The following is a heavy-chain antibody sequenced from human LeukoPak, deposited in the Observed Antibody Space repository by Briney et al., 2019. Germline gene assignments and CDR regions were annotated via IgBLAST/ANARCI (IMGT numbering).Heavy chain of an antibody. CDR3: AKDAQRVFDYRNSLEY. CDR2: FWRDASNK. CDR1: GFIFNHHA. J-gene: IGHJ4*02. V-gene: IGHV3-33*06. D-gene: IGHD4-11*01. Sequence: AGSLTLSCAAAGFIFNHHAMHWVRQAPGKGLEWVAVFWRDASNKFYADSVRGRFPLSRDDSRKTVYLQMDTMTVEDTAVYYCAKDAQRVFDYRNSLEYWGQGALV.